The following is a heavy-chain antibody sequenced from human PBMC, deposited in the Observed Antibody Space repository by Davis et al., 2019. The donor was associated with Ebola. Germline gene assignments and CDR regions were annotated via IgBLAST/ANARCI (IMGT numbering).Heavy chain of an antibody. J-gene: IGHJ5*02. CDR1: GGSIISSSSY. D-gene: IGHD6-19*01. V-gene: IGHV4-39*07. CDR2: IYYSGNT. Sequence: MPSETLSLTCTVSGGSIISSSSYWGWTRQPPRKGLEWIGSIYYSGNTNYNSSLKSRVTISVDTSKNQFSLKLSSVTAADTAVYYWASSAVAGTQAWFDPWGQGTLVTVSS. CDR3: ASSAVAGTQAWFDP.